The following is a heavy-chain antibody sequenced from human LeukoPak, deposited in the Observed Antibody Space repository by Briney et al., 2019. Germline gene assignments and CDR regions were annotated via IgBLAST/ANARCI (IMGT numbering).Heavy chain of an antibody. CDR3: AKLRGGIYSSRDAFDI. V-gene: IGHV1-18*04. Sequence: ASVPVSCKASGYTFSNNGISWVGPGAGQGLDWMAWISPYNVDTKYAPEFQGRVTVTTDTSTSTAYMELRSLRSDDTALYYCAKLRGGIYSSRDAFDIWGQGTMVTVSS. J-gene: IGHJ3*02. CDR1: GYTFSNNG. CDR2: ISPYNVDT. D-gene: IGHD3-16*01.